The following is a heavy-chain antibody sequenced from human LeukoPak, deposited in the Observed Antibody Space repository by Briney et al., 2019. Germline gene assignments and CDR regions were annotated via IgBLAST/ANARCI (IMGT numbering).Heavy chain of an antibody. CDR3: AKDVGKWESLHFFDY. Sequence: GGSLRLSCLTSGFTLSTNAMSWVRQAPGKGLEWISGISGSGASTYYADPVKGRFTTSRDDSRNTLYLQMNSLRGDDTAVYYCAKDVGKWESLHFFDYWGQGTLVTVSS. CDR2: ISGSGAST. CDR1: GFTLSTNA. V-gene: IGHV3-23*01. D-gene: IGHD1-26*01. J-gene: IGHJ4*02.